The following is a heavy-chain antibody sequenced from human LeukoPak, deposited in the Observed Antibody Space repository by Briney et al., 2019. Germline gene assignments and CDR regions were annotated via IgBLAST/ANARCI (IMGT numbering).Heavy chain of an antibody. V-gene: IGHV1-46*03. J-gene: IGHJ4*02. Sequence: ASVKVSCKASGYTFTSYFMHWVRQAPGQGLEWMGIINPSGGSTSYAQKFQGRVTMTRDTSTSTVYMELSSLRSEDTAVYYCTRVPYYYDSSGYYYVRWPDYWGQGTLVTVSS. D-gene: IGHD3-22*01. CDR1: GYTFTSYF. CDR3: TRVPYYYDSSGYYYVRWPDY. CDR2: INPSGGST.